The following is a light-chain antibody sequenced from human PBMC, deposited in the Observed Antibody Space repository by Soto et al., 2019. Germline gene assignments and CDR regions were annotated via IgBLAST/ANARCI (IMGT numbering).Light chain of an antibody. CDR3: QQSHISPLS. J-gene: IGKJ4*01. CDR1: QSISRN. V-gene: IGKV1-39*01. Sequence: IQMTQSPSSLSASVGDRVTITCRASQSISRNLNWYQQKPGKAPELLIYTASNLQSGVPSRFSGSGSGTDFALTISSLQPEDSAVYYCQQSHISPLSFGGGTKVEFK. CDR2: TAS.